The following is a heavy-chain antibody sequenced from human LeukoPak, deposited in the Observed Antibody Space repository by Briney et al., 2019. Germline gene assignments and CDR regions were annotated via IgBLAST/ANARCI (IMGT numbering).Heavy chain of an antibody. Sequence: GGSLRLSCAASGFTFSSYSMNWVRQAPGKGLEWVSSISSSSSYIYYADSVKGRFTISRDNAKNSLYLQMNCLRAEDTAVYYCARGSSGWDDAFDIWGQGTMVTVSS. V-gene: IGHV3-21*01. CDR3: ARGSSGWDDAFDI. CDR1: GFTFSSYS. D-gene: IGHD6-19*01. CDR2: ISSSSSYI. J-gene: IGHJ3*02.